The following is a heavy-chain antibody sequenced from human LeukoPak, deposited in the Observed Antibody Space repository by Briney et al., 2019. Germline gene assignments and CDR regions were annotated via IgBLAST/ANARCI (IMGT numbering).Heavy chain of an antibody. CDR2: IYHSGST. V-gene: IGHV4-30-2*01. CDR3: ARGLIAVAGTGVDY. D-gene: IGHD6-19*01. CDR1: GGSISSGGYY. Sequence: SETLSLTCTVSGGSISSGGYYWSWIRQPPGKGLEWIGYIYHSGSTYYNPSLKSRVTISVDRSKNQFSLKLSSVTAADTAVYYCARGLIAVAGTGVDYWAREPWSPSPQ. J-gene: IGHJ4*02.